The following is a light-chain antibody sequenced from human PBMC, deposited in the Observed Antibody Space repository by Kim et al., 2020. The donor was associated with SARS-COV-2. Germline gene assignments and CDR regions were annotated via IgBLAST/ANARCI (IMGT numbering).Light chain of an antibody. Sequence: QSALTQPASVSGSPGQSITISCTGTSSDVGGYNYVSWYQQHPGKAPKLMIYDVSKRPSGVSNRFSGSKSGNTASLTISGLQAEDEADYYCSSYTSSSVVFGGGTHLTVL. V-gene: IGLV2-14*01. CDR2: DVS. J-gene: IGLJ2*01. CDR1: SSDVGGYNY. CDR3: SSYTSSSVV.